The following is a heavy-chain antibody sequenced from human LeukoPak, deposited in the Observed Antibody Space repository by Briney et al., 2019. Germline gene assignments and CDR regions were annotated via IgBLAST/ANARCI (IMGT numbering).Heavy chain of an antibody. CDR3: AGGLRSGLIDY. Sequence: GGSLRLSCAASGFLFSASAMTWVRQAPGKGLEWVSTIYSAGSTNYADSVKGRFTISRDNSKNTMYLQMNSLRAEDTAVYYCAGGLRSGLIDYWGQGTLVTVSS. CDR1: GFLFSASA. D-gene: IGHD4-17*01. CDR2: IYSAGST. J-gene: IGHJ4*02. V-gene: IGHV3-23*05.